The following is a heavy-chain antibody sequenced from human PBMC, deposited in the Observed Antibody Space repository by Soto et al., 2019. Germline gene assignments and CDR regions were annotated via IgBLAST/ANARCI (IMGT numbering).Heavy chain of an antibody. V-gene: IGHV3-7*05. D-gene: IGHD6-13*01. Sequence: EVQLEESGGDLVQPGGSLRLSCAASGFTLSAYWMTWVRQAPGKGLEWVANINRDGSKKSYLDSVRGRFTISRDNVGNSLYLQMDSLRADDTALYYCARDVSPGSSSLYLDAFDIWGQATMVTVSS. J-gene: IGHJ3*02. CDR2: INRDGSKK. CDR1: GFTLSAYW. CDR3: ARDVSPGSSSLYLDAFDI.